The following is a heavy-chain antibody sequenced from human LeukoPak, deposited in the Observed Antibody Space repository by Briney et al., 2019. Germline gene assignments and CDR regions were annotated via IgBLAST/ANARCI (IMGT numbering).Heavy chain of an antibody. D-gene: IGHD6-13*01. V-gene: IGHV3-74*01. J-gene: IGHJ6*02. Sequence: GGSLRLSCAASGFTLSTYWMHWVRQAPGKGLVWVSHINSDGSSTSYADSVKGRFTISRDNAKNTLYLQMNSLRAEDTAVYYCARDPAAYGMDVWGQGTTVTVSS. CDR3: ARDPAAYGMDV. CDR2: INSDGSST. CDR1: GFTLSTYW.